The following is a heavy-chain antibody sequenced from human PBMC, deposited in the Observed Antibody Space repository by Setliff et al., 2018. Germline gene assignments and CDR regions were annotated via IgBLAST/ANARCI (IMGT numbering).Heavy chain of an antibody. Sequence: GASVKVSCKASGYTFTTYAIHWVRQAPGQGLEWMGGIIPIFGTTNYAQKFQGRATIITDESTSTAYMELSSLRSDDTAVYYCARGPLDFVVTPAAAKFDYWGQGTLVTVSS. CDR3: ARGPLDFVVTPAAAKFDY. D-gene: IGHD2-2*01. V-gene: IGHV1-69*05. J-gene: IGHJ4*02. CDR1: GYTFTTYA. CDR2: IIPIFGTT.